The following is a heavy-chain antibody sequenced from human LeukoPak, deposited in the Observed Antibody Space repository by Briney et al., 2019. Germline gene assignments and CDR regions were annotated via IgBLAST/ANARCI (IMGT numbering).Heavy chain of an antibody. J-gene: IGHJ4*02. CDR1: GLTFTGSA. CDR2: ISGSGDNT. CDR3: AKDAGDY. Sequence: GGSLRLSCATSGLTFTGSAMSWVRRAPGKGLEWVSAISGSGDNTYYADSVKGRFTISRDNSKKTLYLQMDSLRVEDTAVYFCAKDAGDYWGQGTLVTVSS. V-gene: IGHV3-23*01.